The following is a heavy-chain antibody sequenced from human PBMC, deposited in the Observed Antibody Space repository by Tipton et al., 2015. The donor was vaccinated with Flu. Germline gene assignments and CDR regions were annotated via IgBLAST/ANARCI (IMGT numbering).Heavy chain of an antibody. CDR3: ARDRGFSNWFDP. Sequence: GLVKPSQTLSLTCSVSGGSIRTSGYYWSWIRQLPGKGLEWIGDIYHSGSSDYNPSLRSRVTLSLDTSKNQFSLRLTSVTAADTAVYYCARDRGFSNWFDPWGQGTLVTVSS. D-gene: IGHD3-10*01. V-gene: IGHV4-31*03. CDR2: IYHSGSS. CDR1: GGSIRTSGYY. J-gene: IGHJ5*02.